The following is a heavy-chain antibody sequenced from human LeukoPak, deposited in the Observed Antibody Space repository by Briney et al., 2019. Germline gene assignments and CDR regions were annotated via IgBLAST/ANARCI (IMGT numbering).Heavy chain of an antibody. V-gene: IGHV4-34*01. CDR2: INHSGST. D-gene: IGHD3-22*01. J-gene: IGHJ1*01. Sequence: SETLSLTCAVYGGSFSGYYWSWIRQPPGKGLEWIGEINHSGSTNYNPSLKSRVTISVDTSKNQFSLKLSSVTAADTAVYYCAPTPFSYDSRGPEPSKYFQHGGRGPWAPFPS. CDR1: GGSFSGYY. CDR3: APTPFSYDSRGPEPSKYFQH.